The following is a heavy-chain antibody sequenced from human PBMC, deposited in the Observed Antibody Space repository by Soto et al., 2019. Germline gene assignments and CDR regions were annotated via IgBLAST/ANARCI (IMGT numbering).Heavy chain of an antibody. Sequence: EVQLLESGGGLVQPGGSLRLSCAASGFTFSSYAMSWVRQAPGKGLEWVSAISGSGGSTYYADSVKGRFTISRDNSRNTLYLQMNSLRAEETAVYYCAKDQKVVENEQWLVQENFDYWGQGTLVTVSS. J-gene: IGHJ4*02. CDR1: GFTFSSYA. V-gene: IGHV3-23*01. CDR2: ISGSGGST. D-gene: IGHD6-19*01. CDR3: AKDQKVVENEQWLVQENFDY.